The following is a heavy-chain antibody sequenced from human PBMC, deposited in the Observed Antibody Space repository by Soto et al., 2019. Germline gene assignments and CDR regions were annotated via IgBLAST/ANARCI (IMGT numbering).Heavy chain of an antibody. CDR2: ISYDGSNK. D-gene: IGHD3-22*01. V-gene: IGHV3-30*18. J-gene: IGHJ4*02. CDR3: AKDSRKRYSDSSGYYQLDY. CDR1: GFTFSSYG. Sequence: PGGSLRLSCAASGFTFSSYGMHWVRQAPGKGLEWVAVISYDGSNKYYADSVKGRFTISRDNSKNTLYLQMNSLRAEDTAVYYCAKDSRKRYSDSSGYYQLDYWGQGTLVTVSS.